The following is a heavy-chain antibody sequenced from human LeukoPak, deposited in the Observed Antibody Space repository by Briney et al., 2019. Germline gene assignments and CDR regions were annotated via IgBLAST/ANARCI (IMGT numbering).Heavy chain of an antibody. CDR1: GYTFTSYG. V-gene: IGHV1-18*01. CDR3: ARAGYCSGDSCYHAGYYYGMGV. D-gene: IGHD2-15*01. J-gene: IGHJ6*02. Sequence: ASVKVSCKASGYTFTSYGISWVRQAPGQGLEWVGWISACNGNTNYAQKLQGRVTMTTDTYTGTAYMELRSQRSDDTAVYYCARAGYCSGDSCYHAGYYYGMGVWGQGTTVTVSS. CDR2: ISACNGNT.